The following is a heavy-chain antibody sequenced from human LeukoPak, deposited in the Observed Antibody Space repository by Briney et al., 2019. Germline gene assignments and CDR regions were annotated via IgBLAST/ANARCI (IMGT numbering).Heavy chain of an antibody. CDR3: ARATYYDFWSGYYHFDY. J-gene: IGHJ4*02. D-gene: IGHD3-3*01. CDR2: INHSGST. CDR1: GGSFSGYY. Sequence: PSETLSLTCAVYGGSFSGYYWSWIRQPPGKGLEWIGEINHSGSTNYNPSLKSRVTISVDTSKNQFSLKLSSVTAADTAVYYCARATYYDFWSGYYHFDYWGQGTLVTASS. V-gene: IGHV4-34*01.